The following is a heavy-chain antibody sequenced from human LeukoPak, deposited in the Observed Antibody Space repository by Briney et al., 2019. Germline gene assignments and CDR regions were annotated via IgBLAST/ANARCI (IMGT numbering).Heavy chain of an antibody. J-gene: IGHJ4*02. Sequence: GRSLRLSCAASGFTFSDYYMDWVRQAPGKGLEWVARTRNRANSYSTEYAASVKGRFTISRDESQNSLYLQMNSLKTEDTAVYYCTRYQLPQRFFDYWGQGSLVTVSS. CDR2: TRNRANSYST. D-gene: IGHD2-2*01. CDR1: GFTFSDYY. CDR3: TRYQLPQRFFDY. V-gene: IGHV3-72*01.